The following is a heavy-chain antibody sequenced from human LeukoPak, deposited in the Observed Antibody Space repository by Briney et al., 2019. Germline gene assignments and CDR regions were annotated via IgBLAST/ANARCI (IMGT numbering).Heavy chain of an antibody. D-gene: IGHD3-22*01. V-gene: IGHV4-39*07. CDR3: ARDVPSYYYGSSGYHDY. CDR1: GSYISSSSYS. Sequence: SETLSLTCTVSGSYISSSSYSWGWIRQPSGKGLEWIGNIYYTGTTYSNPSLKSRVTISVDTSKNQFSLKLSSVTAADTAVYYCARDVPSYYYGSSGYHDYWGQGTLVTVSS. CDR2: IYYTGTT. J-gene: IGHJ4*02.